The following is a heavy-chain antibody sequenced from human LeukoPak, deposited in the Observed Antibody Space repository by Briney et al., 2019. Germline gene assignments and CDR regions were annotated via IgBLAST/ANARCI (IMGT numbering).Heavy chain of an antibody. CDR1: GGSISSSNW. V-gene: IGHV4-4*02. D-gene: IGHD3-22*01. J-gene: IGHJ4*02. CDR3: ARATSTYYYDSSGLDY. Sequence: SGTLSLTCAVSGGSISSSNWWSWVRQPPGKGLEWIGEIYHSGSTNYNPSLKSRVTISVDKSKNQFSLKLSSVTAADTAVYYCARATSTYYYDSSGLDYWGQGTLVTVSS. CDR2: IYHSGST.